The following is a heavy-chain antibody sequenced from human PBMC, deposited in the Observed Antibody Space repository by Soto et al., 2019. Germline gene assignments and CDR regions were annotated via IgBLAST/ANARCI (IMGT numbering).Heavy chain of an antibody. V-gene: IGHV1-2*02. CDR2: INPNSGGT. D-gene: IGHD3-3*01. CDR3: ARFHVLRFLEWDKEEDYYYYYGMDV. CDR1: GYTFTGYY. J-gene: IGHJ6*02. Sequence: ASVKVSCKASGYTFTGYYMHCVRQAPGQGLEWMGWINPNSGGTNYAQKFQGRVTMTRDTSISTAYMELSRLRSDDTAVYYCARFHVLRFLEWDKEEDYYYYYGMDVWGQGTTVTVSS.